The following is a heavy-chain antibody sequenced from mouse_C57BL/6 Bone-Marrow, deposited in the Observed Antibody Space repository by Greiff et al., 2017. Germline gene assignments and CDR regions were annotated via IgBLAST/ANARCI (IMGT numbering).Heavy chain of an antibody. V-gene: IGHV1-69*01. CDR3: AGGYGSSYDYFDY. J-gene: IGHJ2*01. CDR1: GYTFTSYW. Sequence: QVQLQQPGAELVLPGASVKLSCKASGYTFTSYWMHWVRQRPGQGREWIGEIDPSGCHTNYNQTFTGQSTLTVDKSSSTAYMQLSSLTSEDSAVYYCAGGYGSSYDYFDYWGQGTTLTVSA. CDR2: IDPSGCHT. D-gene: IGHD1-1*01.